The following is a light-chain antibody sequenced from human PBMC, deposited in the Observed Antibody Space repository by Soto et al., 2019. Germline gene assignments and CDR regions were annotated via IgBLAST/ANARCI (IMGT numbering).Light chain of an antibody. CDR1: QTVSSNY. Sequence: PGGRATLSFQASQTVSSNYLAWCQQRPGQAPRLLIYGASTRAAGIPDRFSGSGSGTDFTLTITRLEPEDSAVYFCQQYTGPPTTFGQGTRLEIK. J-gene: IGKJ5*01. CDR3: QQYTGPPTT. V-gene: IGKV3-20*01. CDR2: GAS.